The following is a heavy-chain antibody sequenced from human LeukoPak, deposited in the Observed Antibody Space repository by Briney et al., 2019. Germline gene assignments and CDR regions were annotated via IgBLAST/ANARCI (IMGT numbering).Heavy chain of an antibody. Sequence: SETPSLTCAVYGGSFSGYYWSWIRQPPGKGLEWIGEINHSGSTNYNPSLKSRVTISVDTSKNQFSLKLSSVTAADTAVYYCARASVPVYYGMDVWGQGTTVTVSS. J-gene: IGHJ6*02. CDR2: INHSGST. D-gene: IGHD6-6*01. CDR3: ARASVPVYYGMDV. CDR1: GGSFSGYY. V-gene: IGHV4-34*01.